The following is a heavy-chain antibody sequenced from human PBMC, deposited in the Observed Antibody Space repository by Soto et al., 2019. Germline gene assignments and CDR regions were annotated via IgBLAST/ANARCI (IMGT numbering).Heavy chain of an antibody. CDR1: GYSFTSYW. CDR2: IDPSDSYT. J-gene: IGHJ5*02. V-gene: IGHV5-10-1*01. Sequence: PGESLKISCKGSGYSFTSYWISWVRQMPEKGLEWMGRIDPSDSYTNYSPSFQGHVTISADKSISTAYLQWSSLKASDTAMYYCARHDIVVVVAATRGWFDPWGQGTLVTVSS. D-gene: IGHD2-15*01. CDR3: ARHDIVVVVAATRGWFDP.